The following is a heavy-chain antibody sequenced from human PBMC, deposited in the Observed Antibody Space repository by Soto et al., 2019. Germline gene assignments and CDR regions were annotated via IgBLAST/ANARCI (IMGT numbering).Heavy chain of an antibody. V-gene: IGHV1-18*04. Sequence: ASVKVSCKASGYTFTSYGISWVRQAPGQGLEWMGRISAYNGNTNYAQKLQGRVTMTTDTSTSTAYMELRSLRSDDTAVYYCARDGRWEATSPYNWFDPWGQGTLVTVSS. D-gene: IGHD1-26*01. CDR2: ISAYNGNT. CDR3: ARDGRWEATSPYNWFDP. J-gene: IGHJ5*02. CDR1: GYTFTSYG.